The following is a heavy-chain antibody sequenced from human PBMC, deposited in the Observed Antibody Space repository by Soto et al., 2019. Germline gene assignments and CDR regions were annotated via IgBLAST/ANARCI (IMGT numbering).Heavy chain of an antibody. CDR3: ARERRGYSGYPLGSYFDY. J-gene: IGHJ4*02. Sequence: SETLSLTCTVSGCSISSGGYYWSWIRPHPGKGLEWIGYIYYSGSTYYNPSLKSRVTISVDTSKNQFSLKLSSVTAADTAVYYCARERRGYSGYPLGSYFDYWGQGTLVTVSS. CDR1: GCSISSGGYY. CDR2: IYYSGST. D-gene: IGHD5-12*01. V-gene: IGHV4-31*03.